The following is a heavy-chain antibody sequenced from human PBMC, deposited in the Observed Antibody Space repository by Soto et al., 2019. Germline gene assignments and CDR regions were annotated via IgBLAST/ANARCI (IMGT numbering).Heavy chain of an antibody. J-gene: IGHJ4*02. CDR1: GGTFSSYA. D-gene: IGHD2-21*01. CDR3: ARVVMEIATGPEEYYFDY. CDR2: IIPIFGTA. V-gene: IGHV1-69*01. Sequence: QVQLVQSGAEVKKPGSSVKVSCKASGGTFSSYAISWVRQAPGQGLEWRGGIIPIFGTANYAQKFQGRVTITADESTSTAYMELSSLRSEDTAVYYCARVVMEIATGPEEYYFDYWGQGTLVTVSS.